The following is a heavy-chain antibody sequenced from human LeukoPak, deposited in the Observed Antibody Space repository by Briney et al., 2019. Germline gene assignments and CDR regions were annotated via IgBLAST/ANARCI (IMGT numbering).Heavy chain of an antibody. CDR3: ARGNSYGFDY. CDR1: GYTFTGYY. J-gene: IGHJ4*02. CDR2: INPNSGGT. V-gene: IGHV1-2*06. D-gene: IGHD5-18*01. Sequence: ASVTVSFTASGYTFTGYYIHWVRQAPGQGLEWMGRINPNSGGTNYAQKFQGRVTMTRDTSISTAYMELSSLRSDDTAVYYCARGNSYGFDYWGQGTLVTVSS.